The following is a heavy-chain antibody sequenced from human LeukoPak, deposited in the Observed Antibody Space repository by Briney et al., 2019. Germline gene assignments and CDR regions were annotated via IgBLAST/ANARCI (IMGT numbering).Heavy chain of an antibody. CDR1: GFTFSNAW. CDR2: ISGSGGST. V-gene: IGHV3-23*01. J-gene: IGHJ5*02. Sequence: PGGSLRLSCAASGFTFSNAWMSWVRQAPGKGLEWGSAISGSGGSTYYADSVKGRFTISRDNSKNTLYLQMNSLRAEDTAVYYCAKDILITFGGVIAWGQGTLVTVSS. CDR3: AKDILITFGGVIA. D-gene: IGHD3-16*02.